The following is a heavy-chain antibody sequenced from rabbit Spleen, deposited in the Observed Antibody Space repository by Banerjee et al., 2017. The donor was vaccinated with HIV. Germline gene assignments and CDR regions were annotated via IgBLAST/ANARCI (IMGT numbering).Heavy chain of an antibody. CDR2: IDPIFGST. J-gene: IGHJ6*01. CDR3: ARMDHYATYAAYGDTTRPYAMDL. D-gene: IGHD2-1*01. V-gene: IGHV1S47*01. Sequence: QEQLVESGGGLVQPGGSLKLSCKASGFDFSSYGVSWVRQAPGKGLEWIGYIDPIFGSTYYASWVNGRFTISSHNAQNTLYLQLNSLTAADTATYFCARMDHYATYAAYGDTTRPYAMDLWGPGTLVTVS. CDR1: GFDFSSYG.